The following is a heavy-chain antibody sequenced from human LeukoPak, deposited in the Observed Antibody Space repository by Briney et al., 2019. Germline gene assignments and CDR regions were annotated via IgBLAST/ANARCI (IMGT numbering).Heavy chain of an antibody. D-gene: IGHD3-10*01. Sequence: PGGSLRLSCAASGFTFSSYSMNWVRQAPGKGLEWVSYISSSISTIYYADSVKGRFTISRDNAKNSLYLQMNSLRAEDTAVYYCAREGRVLWFGELSYYYYYMDVWGKGTTVTVSS. J-gene: IGHJ6*03. CDR1: GFTFSSYS. CDR2: ISSSISTI. V-gene: IGHV3-48*01. CDR3: AREGRVLWFGELSYYYYYMDV.